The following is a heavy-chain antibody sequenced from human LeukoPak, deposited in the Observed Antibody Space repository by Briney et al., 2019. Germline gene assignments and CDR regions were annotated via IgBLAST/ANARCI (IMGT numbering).Heavy chain of an antibody. CDR3: ARGASGYSYG. J-gene: IGHJ4*02. D-gene: IGHD5-18*01. Sequence: GGSLRLSCAASGFTFSSYWMHWVRQAPGTGLVWVSRINSDGSSTSYADSVKGRFTISRDNAKNTLYLQMNSLRAEDTAVYYCARGASGYSYGWGQGILVTVSS. CDR2: INSDGSST. CDR1: GFTFSSYW. V-gene: IGHV3-74*01.